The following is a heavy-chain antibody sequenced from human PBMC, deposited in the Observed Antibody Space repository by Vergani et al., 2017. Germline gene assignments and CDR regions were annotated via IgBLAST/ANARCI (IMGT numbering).Heavy chain of an antibody. Sequence: QVQLVESGGGVVQPGRSLRLSCAASGFTFNQYGMHWVRQAPGKGLEWVAVTWYDGNNKQYADSVKGRFTISRDNSKSTMYLQMNSLRDEDTGVYYCAREANLRFLEWLLSDAFDIWGRGTMVTVSS. J-gene: IGHJ3*02. CDR3: AREANLRFLEWLLSDAFDI. CDR1: GFTFNQYG. CDR2: TWYDGNNK. V-gene: IGHV3-33*01. D-gene: IGHD3-3*01.